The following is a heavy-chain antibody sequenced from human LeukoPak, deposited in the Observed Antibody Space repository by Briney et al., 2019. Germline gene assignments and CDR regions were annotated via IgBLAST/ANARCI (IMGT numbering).Heavy chain of an antibody. V-gene: IGHV4-59*08. Sequence: PSETLSLTCTVSGDSISSFYWSWIRQPPGKGLEWIGYISYSGSTSYNPSLKSRVTMSLDTSKNQFSLKLSSVTAADTAVYYCARRDSSSGVDPWGQGTLVTVSS. CDR3: ARRDSSSGVDP. CDR2: ISYSGST. CDR1: GDSISSFY. D-gene: IGHD6-25*01. J-gene: IGHJ5*02.